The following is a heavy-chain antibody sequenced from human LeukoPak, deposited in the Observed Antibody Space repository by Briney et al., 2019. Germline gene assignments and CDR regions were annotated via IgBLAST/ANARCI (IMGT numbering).Heavy chain of an antibody. CDR1: GFTVSSNY. Sequence: GGSLRLSCAASGFTVSSNYMSWVRQAPGKGLEWVSVIYSGGSTYYADSVKGRFTISRDNSKNTLYLQMNSLRAEDTAVYYCARGTNTAMGVDNWGQGTLVTVSS. CDR3: ARGTNTAMGVDN. J-gene: IGHJ4*02. CDR2: IYSGGST. D-gene: IGHD5-18*01. V-gene: IGHV3-53*01.